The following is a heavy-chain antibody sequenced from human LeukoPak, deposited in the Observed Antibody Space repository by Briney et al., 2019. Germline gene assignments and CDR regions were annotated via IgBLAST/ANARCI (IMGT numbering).Heavy chain of an antibody. D-gene: IGHD2-21*02. CDR3: ARHRGEVVTAIDY. V-gene: IGHV4-4*07. CDR2: IYTSGST. J-gene: IGHJ4*02. Sequence: SETLSLTCIVSGGSISSYYWSWIRQPAGKGLEWIGRIYTSGSTNYNPSLKSRVTISVDMSKNQFSLKLSSVTAADTAVYYCARHRGEVVTAIDYWGQGTLVTVSS. CDR1: GGSISSYY.